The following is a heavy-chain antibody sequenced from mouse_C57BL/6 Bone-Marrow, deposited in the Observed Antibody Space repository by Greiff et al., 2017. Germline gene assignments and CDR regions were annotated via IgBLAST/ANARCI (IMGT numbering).Heavy chain of an antibody. CDR2: IYPGGGYT. J-gene: IGHJ4*01. V-gene: IGHV1-63*01. D-gene: IGHD1-1*01. CDR3: ARYYYGSSYAMDY. CDR1: GYTFTNYW. Sequence: VQLQESGAELVRPGTSVKMSCKASGYTFTNYWIGWVKQRPGHGLEWIGDIYPGGGYTNYNEKFKGKATLTADKSSSTAYMQFSSLTSEDSAIYYCARYYYGSSYAMDYWGQGTSVTVSS.